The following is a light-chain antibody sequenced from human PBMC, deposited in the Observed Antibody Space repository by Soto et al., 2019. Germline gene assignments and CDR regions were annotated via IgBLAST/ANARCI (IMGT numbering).Light chain of an antibody. CDR2: GDS. V-gene: IGLV1-40*01. J-gene: IGLJ2*01. CDR1: SSNIGANYD. Sequence: QSVLTQPPSVSGAPGQRVTISCTGSSSNIGANYDVQWYQQRPGTAPRLLIYGDSNRPSGVPDRFSGSKSGTSASLAITGLQAEDVADYYCQSYGSSLGGSVLGGGT. CDR3: QSYGSSLGGSV.